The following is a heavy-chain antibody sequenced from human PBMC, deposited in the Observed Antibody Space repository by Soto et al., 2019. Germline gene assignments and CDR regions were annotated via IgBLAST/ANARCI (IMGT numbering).Heavy chain of an antibody. D-gene: IGHD6-19*01. CDR1: VDSMTNDY. J-gene: IGHJ4*02. Sequence: SETLSLTCIFSVDSMTNDYWTCIRRPPGKGLEWIGYIYYSGKTDYNPSLQSRVSISIDTSRKQFSLNLSSVTAADTTMYYCARSYIGGNFESWGQGTLVTVSS. CDR3: ARSYIGGNFES. CDR2: IYYSGKT. V-gene: IGHV4-59*01.